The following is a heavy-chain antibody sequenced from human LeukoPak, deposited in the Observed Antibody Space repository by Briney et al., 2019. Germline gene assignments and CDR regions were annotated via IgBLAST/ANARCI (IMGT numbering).Heavy chain of an antibody. CDR1: GFTFNIFS. CDR3: VRDHLFAFDY. J-gene: IGHJ4*02. V-gene: IGHV3-48*01. CDR2: IGGNTGII. Sequence: GGSLRLSCEASGFTFNIFSMNWVRQAPGKGLEWLSYIGGNTGIIWYADSVKGRFTISRDNAKSSLYLQMNSLGVKDTAVYFCVRDHLFAFDYWGRGALITVSS.